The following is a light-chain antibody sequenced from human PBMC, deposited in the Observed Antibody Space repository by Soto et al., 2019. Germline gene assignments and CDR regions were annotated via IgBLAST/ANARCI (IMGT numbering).Light chain of an antibody. V-gene: IGKV1-5*03. CDR1: QSINSW. J-gene: IGKJ1*01. Sequence: DIQMTQSPSTLSASVGDRVTITCRASQSINSWLAWYQQKPGNAPKILIYKASSLETGVPARFSGSGSGTEFTLTISSLQPDDFATYYCQQYNTYSWTFGQGTKVEIK. CDR2: KAS. CDR3: QQYNTYSWT.